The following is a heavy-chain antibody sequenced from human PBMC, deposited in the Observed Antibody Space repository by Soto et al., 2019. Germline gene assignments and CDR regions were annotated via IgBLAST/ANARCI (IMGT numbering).Heavy chain of an antibody. CDR3: ARNWDYAFDY. Sequence: EVQLVESGGGLVQPGGSLRLSCAASVFIFSNYWMSWVRQAPGKGLEWVAIIKQDGSDKYYVDSVKGRFTISRDNAKNSLYLQMNSLRTVDAAVYYCARNWDYAFDYWGRGTLVTVSS. V-gene: IGHV3-7*01. D-gene: IGHD4-17*01. CDR1: VFIFSNYW. CDR2: IKQDGSDK. J-gene: IGHJ4*02.